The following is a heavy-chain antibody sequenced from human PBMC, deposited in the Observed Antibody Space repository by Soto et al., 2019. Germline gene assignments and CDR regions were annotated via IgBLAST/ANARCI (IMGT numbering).Heavy chain of an antibody. D-gene: IGHD3-16*01. Sequence: QVQLVQSAAEVKKPGASVKVSCKASGYTFIRYGIAWVRQAPGQGLEWMGWISPYNDYTTYAEKLQGRVTMTADTSSKTVYMELRRLGSDDTAVYYCARGGYYDNVWGKLSDSGLDVWGQGTTVTVSS. CDR1: GYTFIRYG. CDR2: ISPYNDYT. J-gene: IGHJ6*02. V-gene: IGHV1-18*01. CDR3: ARGGYYDNVWGKLSDSGLDV.